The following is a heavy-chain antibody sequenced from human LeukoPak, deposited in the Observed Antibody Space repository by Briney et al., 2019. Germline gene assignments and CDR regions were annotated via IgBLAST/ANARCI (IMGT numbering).Heavy chain of an antibody. CDR1: GFTFNTYG. D-gene: IGHD3-22*01. CDR3: ARDSYYYDSSGYYEGPSDAFDI. Sequence: PGRSLRLSCAASGFTFNTYGMNWVRQAPGKGLEWVSYISSSSSTIYYADSVKGRFTISRDNAKNSLYLQMNSLRAEDTAVYYCARDSYYYDSSGYYEGPSDAFDIWGQGTMVTVSS. V-gene: IGHV3-48*01. CDR2: ISSSSSTI. J-gene: IGHJ3*02.